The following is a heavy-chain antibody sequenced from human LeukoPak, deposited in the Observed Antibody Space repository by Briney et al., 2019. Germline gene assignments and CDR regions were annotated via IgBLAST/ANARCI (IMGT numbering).Heavy chain of an antibody. J-gene: IGHJ4*02. Sequence: GGSLRLSCEVSGFILSSYWMTWVRLAPGKGLEWLSYISSSSSTIYYADSVKGRSAISRDNAKNSLYLQMNSLRAEDTAVYYCARDVYSRTLTTTPYYFDYWGQGTLVTVSS. D-gene: IGHD4-17*01. V-gene: IGHV3-48*04. CDR1: GFILSSYW. CDR3: ARDVYSRTLTTTPYYFDY. CDR2: ISSSSSTI.